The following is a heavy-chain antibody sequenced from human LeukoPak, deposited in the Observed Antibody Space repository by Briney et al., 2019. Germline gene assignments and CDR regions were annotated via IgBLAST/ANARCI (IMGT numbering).Heavy chain of an antibody. V-gene: IGHV1-46*01. CDR3: ARDFFNMISEY. CDR1: GYTFTTHY. Sequence: ASVKVSCKASGYTFTTHYIHWVRLAPGQGLEWMGIINPRSGNTNYAQKFKGRLTLTRDTSTSTVYLELSSLRSEDTAVYYCARDFFNMISEYWGQGTLVTVSS. D-gene: IGHD3/OR15-3a*01. CDR2: INPRSGNT. J-gene: IGHJ4*02.